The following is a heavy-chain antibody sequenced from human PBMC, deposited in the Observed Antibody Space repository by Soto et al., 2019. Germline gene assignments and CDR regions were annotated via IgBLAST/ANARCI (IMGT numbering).Heavy chain of an antibody. V-gene: IGHV4-4*02. D-gene: IGHD6-13*01. J-gene: IGHJ6*02. CDR1: GGPISSTNW. CDR2: IYHGGTT. CDR3: ARHRWAAAGTDYYGMDV. Sequence: SEALSLTCDVSGGPISSTNWWSWVRQPPGKGLEWIGEIYHGGTTNYNPSLKSRVSISVDTSKNQFSLKLSSVTAADTAVYYCARHRWAAAGTDYYGMDVWGQGTTVTVSS.